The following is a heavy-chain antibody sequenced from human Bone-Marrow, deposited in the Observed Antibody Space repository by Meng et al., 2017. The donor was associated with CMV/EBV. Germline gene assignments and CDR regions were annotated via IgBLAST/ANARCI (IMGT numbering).Heavy chain of an antibody. CDR2: INPNSGGT. Sequence: ASVKVSCKASGYTFTGYYMHWVRQAPGQELEWMGWINPNSGGTNYAQKFQGRVTMTRDTSISTAYMELSSLRSEDTAVYYCAREDWQWLSYWGQGTLVTVSS. J-gene: IGHJ4*02. D-gene: IGHD6-19*01. CDR1: GYTFTGYY. V-gene: IGHV1-2*02. CDR3: AREDWQWLSY.